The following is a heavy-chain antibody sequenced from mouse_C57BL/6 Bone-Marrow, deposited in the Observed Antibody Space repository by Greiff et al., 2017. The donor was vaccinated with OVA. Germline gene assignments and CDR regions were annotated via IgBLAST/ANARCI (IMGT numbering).Heavy chain of an antibody. CDR3: ARLLGYFDV. V-gene: IGHV5-4*01. CDR1: GFTFSSYA. D-gene: IGHD2-12*01. J-gene: IGHJ1*03. Sequence: EVQGVESGGGLVKPGGSLKLSCAASGFTFSSYAMSWVRQTPEKRLEWVATISDGGSYTYYPDNVKGRFTISRDNAKNNLYLQMSHLKSEDTAMYYCARLLGYFDVWGTGTTVTVSA. CDR2: ISDGGSYT.